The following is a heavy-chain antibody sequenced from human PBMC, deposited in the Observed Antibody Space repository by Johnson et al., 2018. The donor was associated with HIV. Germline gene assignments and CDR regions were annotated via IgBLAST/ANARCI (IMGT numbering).Heavy chain of an antibody. CDR1: GFTFSSYA. V-gene: IGHV3-30-3*01. Sequence: QVQLVESGGGVVQAGRSLRLYCAASGFTFSSYAMHWVRQAPGKGLEWVAVISYDGSNKYYADSVKGRFTISRDNSKNTLYLQMNSLRAEDTAVYYCARDGVATEAHDAFDIWGQGTMVTVSS. CDR3: ARDGVATEAHDAFDI. J-gene: IGHJ3*02. D-gene: IGHD5-12*01. CDR2: ISYDGSNK.